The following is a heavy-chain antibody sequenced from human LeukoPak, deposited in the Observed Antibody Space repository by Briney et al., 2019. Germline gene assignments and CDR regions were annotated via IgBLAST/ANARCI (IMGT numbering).Heavy chain of an antibody. CDR3: TSPSGRGVQNWFAP. Sequence: GRSLRLSCAASGFTFSGSAMQWVRQASGKGLEWVGRIRSKANSYATAYAASVKGRFTISRDDSKNTAYLQMNSLKTEDTAVYYCTSPSGRGVQNWFAPWGQGTLVTVSS. CDR2: IRSKANSYAT. D-gene: IGHD3-10*01. J-gene: IGHJ5*02. CDR1: GFTFSGSA. V-gene: IGHV3-73*01.